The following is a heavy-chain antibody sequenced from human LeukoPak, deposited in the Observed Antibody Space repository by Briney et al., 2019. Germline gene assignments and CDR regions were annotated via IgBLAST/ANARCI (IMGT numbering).Heavy chain of an antibody. J-gene: IGHJ3*02. Sequence: ASVKVSCKASGYTFTSYGISWVRQAPGQGLEWMGWISAYNGNTNYAQKLQGRVTMTTDTSTSTAYMELRSLRSDDTAVYYCARGYLAAAGTYGYDAFDIWGQGTMVTVSS. CDR3: ARGYLAAAGTYGYDAFDI. D-gene: IGHD6-13*01. V-gene: IGHV1-18*01. CDR2: ISAYNGNT. CDR1: GYTFTSYG.